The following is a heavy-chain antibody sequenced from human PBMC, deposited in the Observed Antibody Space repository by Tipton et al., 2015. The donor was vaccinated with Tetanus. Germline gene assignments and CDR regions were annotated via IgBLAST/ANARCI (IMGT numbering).Heavy chain of an antibody. D-gene: IGHD3-10*01. V-gene: IGHV4-30-4*01. CDR2: IAEDGSS. CDR1: GGSVSSGDYD. CDR3: ARADYNLSKKGPFDS. J-gene: IGHJ4*02. Sequence: LSLTCTVSGGSVSSGDYDWNWVRQPPGKGLEWIGYIAEDGSSYYSPSLERRATISRDTSKNHFSLKLTSVTAADTAVYYCARADYNLSKKGPFDSWGQGTLVLVSS.